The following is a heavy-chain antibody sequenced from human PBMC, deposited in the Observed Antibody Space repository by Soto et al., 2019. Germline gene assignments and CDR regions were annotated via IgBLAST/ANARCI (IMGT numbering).Heavy chain of an antibody. D-gene: IGHD5-18*01. J-gene: IGHJ6*02. CDR2: IIPIFGTA. V-gene: IGHV1-69*12. CDR1: GGTFSSYA. Sequence: QVQLVQSGAEVKKPGSSVKVSCKASGGTFSSYAISWVRQAPGQGLEWMGGIIPIFGTANYAQKFQGRVTITADESTSTAYMELSSLRSEDTAVYYCARDPILWDTAMVKAYYYYGMDVWGQGTTVTVSS. CDR3: ARDPILWDTAMVKAYYYYGMDV.